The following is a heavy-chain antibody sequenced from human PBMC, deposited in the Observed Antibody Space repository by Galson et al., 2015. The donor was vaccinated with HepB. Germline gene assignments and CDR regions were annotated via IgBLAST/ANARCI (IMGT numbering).Heavy chain of an antibody. J-gene: IGHJ4*02. Sequence: SETLSLTCTVSGGSISSSNYYWGWIRQPPGKGLEWIGSNFYSGSTYYNPPLKGRVTISVETSKNQLSLKVNSVTAADTAFYYCASGRRDGYRYFDYWGQGTLVTVSS. V-gene: IGHV4-39*01. CDR2: NFYSGST. D-gene: IGHD5-24*01. CDR1: GGSISSSNYY. CDR3: ASGRRDGYRYFDY.